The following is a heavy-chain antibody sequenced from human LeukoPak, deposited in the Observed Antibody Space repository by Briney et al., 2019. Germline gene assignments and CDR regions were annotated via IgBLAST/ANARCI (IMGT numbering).Heavy chain of an antibody. Sequence: PGGSLRLSCAASGLTVSTNYMSWVRQAPGKGLEWVSLIYSGGSTYYVDSVKGRFTISRDNSENMLYLQMNSLRAEGTAVYYCARDAAAQQLVHYFDYWSQGTLVTVSS. CDR3: ARDAAAQQLVHYFDY. J-gene: IGHJ4*02. V-gene: IGHV3-53*01. CDR1: GLTVSTNY. D-gene: IGHD6-13*01. CDR2: IYSGGST.